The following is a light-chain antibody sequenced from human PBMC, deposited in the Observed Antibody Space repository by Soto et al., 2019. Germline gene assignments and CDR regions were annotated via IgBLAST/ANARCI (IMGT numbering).Light chain of an antibody. V-gene: IGKV2-30*01. CDR3: MQGTHWPIA. CDR1: QSLVYSDGNIY. J-gene: IGKJ5*01. Sequence: DVVMTQSPLSLPVTLGQPASISCRSSQSLVYSDGNIYVNWFQQRPGQSPRRLIYEVSNRDSGVPDRFSGSGACTDFTLKISRVEAEDVGVYSCMQGTHWPIAFGQGTRLEIK. CDR2: EVS.